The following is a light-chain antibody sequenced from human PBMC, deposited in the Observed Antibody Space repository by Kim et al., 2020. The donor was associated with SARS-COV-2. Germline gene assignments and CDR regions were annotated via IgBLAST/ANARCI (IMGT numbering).Light chain of an antibody. CDR2: DAS. CDR3: QHRSNWPPRLT. J-gene: IGKJ4*01. V-gene: IGKV3-11*02. CDR1: PSVSCY. Sequence: PGEGPSRSCSASPSVSCYSPWYQRRPGKAPRLVIYDASDRATGIPARYSGSGSGRDFTLTISSLEPEDFAIYYCQHRSNWPPRLTFGGGTKVDIK.